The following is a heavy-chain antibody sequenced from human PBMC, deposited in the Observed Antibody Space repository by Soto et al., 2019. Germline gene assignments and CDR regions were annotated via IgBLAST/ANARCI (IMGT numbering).Heavy chain of an antibody. D-gene: IGHD6-13*01. Sequence: GGSLRLSCAASGFTFSNAWMSWVRQAPGKGLEWVSAISGSGGSTYYADSVKGRFTISRDNSKNTLYLQMNSLRAEDTAVYYCAKDRSVWYSPYFDYWGQGTLVTVSS. J-gene: IGHJ4*02. CDR1: GFTFSNAW. V-gene: IGHV3-23*01. CDR3: AKDRSVWYSPYFDY. CDR2: ISGSGGST.